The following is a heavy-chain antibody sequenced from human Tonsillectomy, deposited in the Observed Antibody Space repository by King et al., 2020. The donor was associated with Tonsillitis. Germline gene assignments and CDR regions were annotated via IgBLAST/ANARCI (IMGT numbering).Heavy chain of an antibody. J-gene: IGHJ6*02. V-gene: IGHV4-59*12. CDR2: ITYSGSA. Sequence: VQLQESGPGRVRPSETLSLTCTVSGDSLSNYYWSWIRQPPGKGLEWIGYITYSGSANYNPSLKSRVSMSVYASRNEFSLELRSVTAADTALYYCARALGMVGGAPRPRYYGMDVWGQGTTVIVSS. CDR3: ARALGMVGGAPRPRYYGMDV. D-gene: IGHD3-10*01. CDR1: GDSLSNYY.